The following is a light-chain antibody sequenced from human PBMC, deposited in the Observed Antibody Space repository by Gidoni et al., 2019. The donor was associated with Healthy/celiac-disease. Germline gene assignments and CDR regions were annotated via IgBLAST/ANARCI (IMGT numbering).Light chain of an antibody. J-gene: IGKJ1*01. CDR2: GAS. Sequence: DIVLTQSPCTLSLSPGERVTITCRASQSVSSSYLAWYQQKPGQAPRLLIYGASSRATGIPDRFSGSGSGTDFTLTISRLEPEDFAVYYCQQYGSSPWTFGQGTKVEIK. V-gene: IGKV3-20*01. CDR3: QQYGSSPWT. CDR1: QSVSSSY.